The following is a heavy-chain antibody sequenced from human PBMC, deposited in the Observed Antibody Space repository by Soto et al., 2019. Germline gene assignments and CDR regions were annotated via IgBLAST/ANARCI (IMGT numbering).Heavy chain of an antibody. V-gene: IGHV4-30-4*01. D-gene: IGHD5-18*01. CDR1: GGSISSGDYY. J-gene: IGHJ6*02. Sequence: SETLSLTCTVSGGSISSGDYYWSWIRQPPGKGLEWIGYIYYSGTTYYNPSLKSRVTISVDTSKNQFSLKVSSVHAADTAVDYCARALIQLWPHYYSDRDGWGQVTTGTVSS. CDR2: IYYSGTT. CDR3: ARALIQLWPHYYSDRDG.